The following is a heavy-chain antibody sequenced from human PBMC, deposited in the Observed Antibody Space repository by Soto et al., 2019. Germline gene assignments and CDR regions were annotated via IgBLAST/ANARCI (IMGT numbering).Heavy chain of an antibody. CDR1: GFTFTSYA. J-gene: IGHJ1*01. V-gene: IGHV3-23*01. CDR2: ISGSGGSK. D-gene: IGHD3-22*01. Sequence: GGSLRLSCAAPGFTFTSYAMSWVPQAPGKGLEWVSAISGSGGSKYYAASGKGRFTISRANSKNTLYLQMNSLRAEDTAVYYCAKDTYYYDSSGYYLSEYFQHWGQGTLVTVSS. CDR3: AKDTYYYDSSGYYLSEYFQH.